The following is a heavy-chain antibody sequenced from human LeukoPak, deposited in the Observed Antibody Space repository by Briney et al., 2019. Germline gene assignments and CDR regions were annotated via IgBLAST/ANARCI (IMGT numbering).Heavy chain of an antibody. V-gene: IGHV4-59*01. CDR2: IYYSGST. Sequence: SETLPLTCTVSGGSISSYYWSWIRQPPGKGLEWIGYIYYSGSTNYNPSLKSRVTISVDTSKNQFSLKLSSVTAADTAVYYCARESAGGRIVGAFDYWGQGTLVTVSS. CDR1: GGSISSYY. CDR3: ARESAGGRIVGAFDY. J-gene: IGHJ4*02. D-gene: IGHD1-26*01.